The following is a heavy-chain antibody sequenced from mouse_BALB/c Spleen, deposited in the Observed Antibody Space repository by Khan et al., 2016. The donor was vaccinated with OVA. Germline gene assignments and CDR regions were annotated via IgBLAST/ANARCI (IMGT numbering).Heavy chain of an antibody. D-gene: IGHD2-2*01. CDR3: TRIYGYGGY. V-gene: IGHV9-2-1*01. CDR2: INTETVEP. J-gene: IGHJ2*01. Sequence: QVQLKQSGPELKKPGETVKISCKASGYTFTDYSMHWVKQTPGKGLKWLGWINTETVEPAYADDFKGRFAFSLEISANTAYLQINNLKNEDTATYFCTRIYGYGGYGGQGTTLTVSS. CDR1: GYTFTDYS.